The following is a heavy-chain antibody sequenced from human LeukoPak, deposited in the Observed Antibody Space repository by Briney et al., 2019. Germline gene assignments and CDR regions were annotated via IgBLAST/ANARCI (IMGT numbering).Heavy chain of an antibody. V-gene: IGHV3-53*01. D-gene: IGHD4-17*01. Sequence: GGSLRLSCAASGFTFSNKYMSWVRQAPGKGLEWVSIIASGGTTYYADSVKGRLTISRDNSKNTLYLQMNSLRAEDTAVYYCARVVDHDYGDYYLDYWGQGTLVTVSS. CDR3: ARVVDHDYGDYYLDY. CDR2: IASGGTT. CDR1: GFTFSNKY. J-gene: IGHJ4*02.